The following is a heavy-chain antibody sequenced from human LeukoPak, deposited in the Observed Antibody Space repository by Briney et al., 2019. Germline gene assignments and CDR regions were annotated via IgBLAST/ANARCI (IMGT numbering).Heavy chain of an antibody. Sequence: GGSLRLSCAASGFTFSSYAMSWVRQAPGKGLEWVSAISGSGGSTYYADSVKGRFTISRDNSKNTLYLQMNSLRAEDTGVYYCARATYYYDSSGYYGPAFDIWGQGTMVTVSS. CDR3: ARATYYYDSSGYYGPAFDI. V-gene: IGHV3-23*01. CDR1: GFTFSSYA. D-gene: IGHD3-22*01. J-gene: IGHJ3*02. CDR2: ISGSGGST.